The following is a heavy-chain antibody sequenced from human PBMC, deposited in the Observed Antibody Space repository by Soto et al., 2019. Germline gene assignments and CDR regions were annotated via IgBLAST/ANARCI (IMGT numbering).Heavy chain of an antibody. CDR3: ARGAESYFRRVVGAFDI. CDR2: IKQDGSEK. V-gene: IGHV3-7*04. CDR1: GFTFSSYW. Sequence: VGSLRLSCAASGFTFSSYWMTWVRQAPGKGLEWVANIKQDGSEKFYVDSVKGRFTISRDNAKNSLYMQMNSLRAEDTAVYYCARGAESYFRRVVGAFDIWGQGTMVTVSS. J-gene: IGHJ3*02. D-gene: IGHD3-10*01.